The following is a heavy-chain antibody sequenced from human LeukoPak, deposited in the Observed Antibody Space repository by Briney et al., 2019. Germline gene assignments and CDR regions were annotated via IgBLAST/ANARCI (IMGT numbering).Heavy chain of an antibody. Sequence: GRSLRLSCAASGFTFSSYAMHWVRQAPGKELEWVAVISYDGSNKYYADSVKGRFTISRDNSKNTLYLQMNSLRAEDTAVYYCARTTVTTWFYYGMDVWGQGTTVTVSS. CDR3: ARTTVTTWFYYGMDV. CDR1: GFTFSSYA. CDR2: ISYDGSNK. D-gene: IGHD4-17*01. V-gene: IGHV3-30-3*01. J-gene: IGHJ6*02.